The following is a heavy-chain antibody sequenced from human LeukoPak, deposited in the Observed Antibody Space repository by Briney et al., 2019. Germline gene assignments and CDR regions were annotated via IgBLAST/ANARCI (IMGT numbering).Heavy chain of an antibody. CDR2: ISYDGSNK. J-gene: IGHJ4*02. Sequence: PGGPLRLSCAASGFTFSSYGMHWVRQAPGKGLEWVAVISYDGSNKYYADSVKGRFTISRDNSKNTLYLQMNSLRAEDTAVYYCAKGVRDGYSRAFDYWGQGTLVTVSS. V-gene: IGHV3-30*18. D-gene: IGHD5-24*01. CDR3: AKGVRDGYSRAFDY. CDR1: GFTFSSYG.